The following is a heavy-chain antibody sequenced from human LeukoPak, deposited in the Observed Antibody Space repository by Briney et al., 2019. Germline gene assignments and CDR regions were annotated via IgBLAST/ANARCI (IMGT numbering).Heavy chain of an antibody. V-gene: IGHV3-30*04. CDR2: ISYDGSNK. Sequence: GGSLRLSCAASGFTFSSYAMNWVRQAPGKGLEWVAVISYDGSNKYYADSVKGRFTISRDNSKNTVYLQMNSLRAEDTAVYYCAKADGRGYSGYDGPDYWGQGTLVTVSS. D-gene: IGHD5-12*01. CDR1: GFTFSSYA. J-gene: IGHJ4*02. CDR3: AKADGRGYSGYDGPDY.